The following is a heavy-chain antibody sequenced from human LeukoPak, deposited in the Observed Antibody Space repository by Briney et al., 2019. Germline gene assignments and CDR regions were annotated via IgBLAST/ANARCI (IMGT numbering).Heavy chain of an antibody. J-gene: IGHJ4*02. Sequence: RGSLRLSCAASGFTFSTYVMSWVRQAPGKGLEWVSAISGSGGSTYYADSVKGRFTISRDNAKNSLYLQMNSLRAEDTAVYYCARDRLWEVGATPYFAYWGQGTLVTVSS. V-gene: IGHV3-23*01. CDR2: ISGSGGST. D-gene: IGHD1-26*01. CDR1: GFTFSTYV. CDR3: ARDRLWEVGATPYFAY.